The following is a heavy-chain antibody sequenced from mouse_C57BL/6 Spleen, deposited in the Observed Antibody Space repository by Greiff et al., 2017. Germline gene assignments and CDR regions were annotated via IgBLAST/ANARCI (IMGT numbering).Heavy chain of an antibody. Sequence: EVQLVESGGGLVKPGGSLKLSCAASGFTFSDYGMHWVRQAPEKGLEWVAYISSGSSTIYYADTVKGRFTISRDNAKNTLFLQMTSLRSEDTAMYYCARTITTVVAHVDYWGQCTTLTVSS. CDR3: ARTITTVVAHVDY. CDR2: ISSGSSTI. CDR1: GFTFSDYG. V-gene: IGHV5-17*01. D-gene: IGHD1-1*01. J-gene: IGHJ2*01.